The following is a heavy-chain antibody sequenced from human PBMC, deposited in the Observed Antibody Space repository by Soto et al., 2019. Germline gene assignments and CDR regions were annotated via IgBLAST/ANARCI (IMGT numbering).Heavy chain of an antibody. CDR1: GFTFSSYG. Sequence: GGSLRLSCAASGFTFSSYGMHWVRQALGKGLEWVAVIWYDGSNKYYADSVKGRFTISRDNSKNTLYLQMNSLRAEDTAVYYCARDRIGYCRSTSCRLPYYYYGMDVWGQGTTVTVSS. D-gene: IGHD2-2*01. CDR3: ARDRIGYCRSTSCRLPYYYYGMDV. CDR2: IWYDGSNK. V-gene: IGHV3-33*01. J-gene: IGHJ6*02.